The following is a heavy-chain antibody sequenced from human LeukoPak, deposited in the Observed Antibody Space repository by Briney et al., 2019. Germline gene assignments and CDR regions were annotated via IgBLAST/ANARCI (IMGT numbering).Heavy chain of an antibody. Sequence: GGSLRLSCVGSGFNFGRYAMHWVRQAPGKGMQWLAVVSYDGVVKLFLESVEDRLSISRDNSKNILYLQMSSLTIEGTAVYYCAKEWVEGATGQVYFDYWGQGALVTVSS. D-gene: IGHD1-26*01. CDR3: AKEWVEGATGQVYFDY. V-gene: IGHV3-30-3*02. J-gene: IGHJ4*02. CDR1: GFNFGRYA. CDR2: VSYDGVVK.